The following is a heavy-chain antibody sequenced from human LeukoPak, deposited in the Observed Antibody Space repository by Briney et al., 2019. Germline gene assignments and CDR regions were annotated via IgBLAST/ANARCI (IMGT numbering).Heavy chain of an antibody. CDR1: GGSISSYY. Sequence: ASETLSLTCTVSGGSISSYYWSWIRQPPGKGLEWIGYIYYSGSTNYNPSLKSRVTISVDTSKNQFSLKLSSVTAADTAVYYCARDRKQLGYYYYGMDVWGKGTTVTVSS. V-gene: IGHV4-59*01. J-gene: IGHJ6*04. CDR3: ARDRKQLGYYYYGMDV. D-gene: IGHD6-13*01. CDR2: IYYSGST.